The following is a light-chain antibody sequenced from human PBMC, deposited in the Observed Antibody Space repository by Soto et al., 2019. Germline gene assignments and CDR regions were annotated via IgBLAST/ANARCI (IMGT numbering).Light chain of an antibody. V-gene: IGKV1-33*01. Sequence: DIQMTQSPSSLSASVGDRVTITCRAIQSISSYLNWYQQKPGKAPNLLIYDASNLETGVPSRFSGSGSGTHFTFTISSLQPEDIATYYCQQYDNLPPTWTFGQGTKVDIK. CDR1: QSISSY. J-gene: IGKJ1*01. CDR2: DAS. CDR3: QQYDNLPPTWT.